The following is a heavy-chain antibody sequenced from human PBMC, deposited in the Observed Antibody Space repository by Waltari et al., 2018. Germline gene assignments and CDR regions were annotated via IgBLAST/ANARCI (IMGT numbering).Heavy chain of an antibody. J-gene: IGHJ6*03. CDR2: IYYSGST. CDR3: ARDLRPHRAQPEYYYYYMDV. Sequence: QVQLQESGPGLVKPSETLSLTCTVSGGSISSYYWSWIPQPPGKGLEWIGYIYYSGSTNYNPSLKSRVTISVDTSKNQFSLKLSSVTAADTAVYYCARDLRPHRAQPEYYYYYMDVWGKGTTVTVSS. CDR1: GGSISSYY. V-gene: IGHV4-59*01.